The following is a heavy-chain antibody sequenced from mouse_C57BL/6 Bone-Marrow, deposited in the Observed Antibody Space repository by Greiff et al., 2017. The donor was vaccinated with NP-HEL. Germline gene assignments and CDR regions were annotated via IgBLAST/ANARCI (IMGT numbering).Heavy chain of an antibody. Sequence: VQLQQPGAELVMPGASVKLSCKASGYTFTSYWMHWVKQRPGQGLEWIGEIDPSDSYTNYNQKFKGKSTLTVDKSSSTAYMQLSSLTSEDSAVYYCARNYEGDYWGKGTTLTVSS. CDR2: IDPSDSYT. V-gene: IGHV1-69*01. CDR1: GYTFTSYW. J-gene: IGHJ2*01. D-gene: IGHD2-4*01. CDR3: ARNYEGDY.